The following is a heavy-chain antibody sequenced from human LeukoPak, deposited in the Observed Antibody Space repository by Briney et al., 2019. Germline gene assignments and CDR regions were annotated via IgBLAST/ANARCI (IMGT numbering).Heavy chain of an antibody. CDR3: ARHNPPHYDTLTGRPNYHYYMDV. Sequence: GESLKISCKGSGYSFTSYWIGWVRQMPGKGLEWMGIIYPGDSDTRYSPSFQGQVTISADKSISTAYLQWSSLKASDTAMYYCARHNPPHYDTLTGRPNYHYYMDVWGKGTTVTISS. J-gene: IGHJ6*03. CDR1: GYSFTSYW. D-gene: IGHD3-9*01. V-gene: IGHV5-51*01. CDR2: IYPGDSDT.